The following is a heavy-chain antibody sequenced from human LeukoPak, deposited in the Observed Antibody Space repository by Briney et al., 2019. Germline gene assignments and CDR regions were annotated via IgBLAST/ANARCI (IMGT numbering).Heavy chain of an antibody. CDR1: GGSISSGDYY. CDR2: IYYSGST. D-gene: IGHD3-22*01. V-gene: IGHV4-30-4*08. CDR3: ARESDYYDSSDTRDY. J-gene: IGHJ4*02. Sequence: SQTLSLTCTVSGGSISSGDYYWSWIRQPPGKGLEWIGYIYYSGSTYYNPSLKSRVTISVDTSKNQFSLKLSSVTAADTAVYYCARESDYYDSSDTRDYWGQGTLVTVPS.